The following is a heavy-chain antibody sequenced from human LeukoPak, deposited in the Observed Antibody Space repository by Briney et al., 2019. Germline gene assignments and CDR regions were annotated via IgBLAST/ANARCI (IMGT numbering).Heavy chain of an antibody. CDR3: ASLSPQSGAVDY. CDR1: DGSITNND. Sequence: SETLSLTCTVSDGSITNNDWSWVRQTPGKGLEFIGYVHYSGTTNYNPSLRSRVTISIDTSRKHFFLKLSSVTAADTAVYYCASLSPQSGAVDYWGQGTLVTVSS. CDR2: VHYSGTT. V-gene: IGHV4-59*08. J-gene: IGHJ4*02. D-gene: IGHD1-26*01.